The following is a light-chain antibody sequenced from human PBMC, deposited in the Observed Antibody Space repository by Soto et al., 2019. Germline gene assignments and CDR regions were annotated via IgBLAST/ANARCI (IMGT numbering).Light chain of an antibody. CDR3: LLYYDRTRV. V-gene: IGLV7-43*01. Sequence: QAVVTQEPSLTVSPGGTVTLTCTSSTGAVTSGHYPNWFQQKPGQAPRALIYGTSDKNSWTPARFSGSLIGGKAALTLSGVQTDDEAEYYCLLYYDRTRVFGGGTQPTVL. CDR2: GTS. CDR1: TGAVTSGHY. J-gene: IGLJ3*02.